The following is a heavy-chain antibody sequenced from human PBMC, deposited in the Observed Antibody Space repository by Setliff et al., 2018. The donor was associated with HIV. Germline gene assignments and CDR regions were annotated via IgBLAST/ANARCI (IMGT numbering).Heavy chain of an antibody. CDR2: IYTSGST. D-gene: IGHD2-2*01. V-gene: IGHV4-38-2*02. J-gene: IGHJ4*02. Sequence: SETLSLTCAASGYSISSDYYWGWIRQPPGKGLEWIGRIYTSGSTNYNPSLKSRVTISVDTSKNQFSLKLTSVTAVDTAVYYCARDPRDSTSGTWNLVDHYFDYWGQGTLVTVSS. CDR1: GYSISSDYY. CDR3: ARDPRDSTSGTWNLVDHYFDY.